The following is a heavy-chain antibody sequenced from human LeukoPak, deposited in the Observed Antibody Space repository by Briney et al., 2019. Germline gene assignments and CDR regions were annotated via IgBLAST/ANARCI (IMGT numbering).Heavy chain of an antibody. CDR1: GFTFSSYG. D-gene: IGHD5-12*01. J-gene: IGHJ6*02. Sequence: GGSLRLSCAASGFTFSSYGMHWVRQALGKGLEWVAVISYDGFNKYYADSVKGRFTISRDNSKNTLYLQMNSLRAEDTAVYYCAKDIVATNPYYYYGMDVWGQGTTVTVSS. CDR3: AKDIVATNPYYYYGMDV. V-gene: IGHV3-30*18. CDR2: ISYDGFNK.